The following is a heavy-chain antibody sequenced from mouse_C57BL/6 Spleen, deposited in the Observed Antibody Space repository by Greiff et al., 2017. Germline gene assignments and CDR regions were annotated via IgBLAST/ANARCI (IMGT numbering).Heavy chain of an antibody. CDR1: GYTFTSYW. J-gene: IGHJ2*01. CDR2: IDPSDSYT. Sequence: QVQLQPPGAELVMPGASVKLSCKASGYTFTSYWMHWVKQRPGQGLEWIGEIDPSDSYTNYNQKFTGKSTLTVGNSSSTAYMQLSRPSSEDSAVYYCARGYYYCSSGYFDYWGQGTTLTVAS. V-gene: IGHV1-69*01. D-gene: IGHD1-1*01. CDR3: ARGYYYCSSGYFDY.